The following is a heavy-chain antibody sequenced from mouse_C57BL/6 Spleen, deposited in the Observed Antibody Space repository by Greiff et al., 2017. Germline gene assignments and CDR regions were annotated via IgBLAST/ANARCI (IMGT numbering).Heavy chain of an antibody. CDR3: TKSGKSYFDY. CDR2: IDPENGDT. J-gene: IGHJ2*01. CDR1: GFNIKDDY. D-gene: IGHD1-3*01. Sequence: VQLKQSGAELVRPGASVKLSCTASGFNIKDDYMHWVKQRPEQGLEWIGWIDPENGDTEYASKFQGKATITADTSSNTAYLQLSSLTSEDTAVYYCTKSGKSYFDYWGQGTTLTVSS. V-gene: IGHV14-4*01.